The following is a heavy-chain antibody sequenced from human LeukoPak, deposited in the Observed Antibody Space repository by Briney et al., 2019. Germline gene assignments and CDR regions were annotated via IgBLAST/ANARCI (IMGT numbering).Heavy chain of an antibody. J-gene: IGHJ4*02. V-gene: IGHV4-39*07. Sequence: ASETLSLTCTVSGGSISSSSYYWGWIRQPPGKGLEWIGSIYYSGSTYYNPSLKSRVTISVDTSKNQFSLKLSSVTAADTAVYYCARDPRQSYDSSGYYSGGFDYWGQGTLVTVSS. CDR2: IYYSGST. CDR1: GGSISSSSYY. D-gene: IGHD3-22*01. CDR3: ARDPRQSYDSSGYYSGGFDY.